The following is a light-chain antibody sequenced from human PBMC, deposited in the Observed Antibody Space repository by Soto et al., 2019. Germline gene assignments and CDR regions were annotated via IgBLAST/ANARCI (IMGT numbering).Light chain of an antibody. J-gene: IGLJ2*01. CDR1: SSDVGGYNY. Sequence: QSALTQSASVSESPGQSITISCTGTSSDVGGYNYVSWYQQHPGKAPKLMIYDVSNRPSGVSNRFSGSKSGNTASLTISGLQVEEEADYYCSSYTSSRTVIFGGGTKLTVL. CDR3: SSYTSSRTVI. CDR2: DVS. V-gene: IGLV2-14*01.